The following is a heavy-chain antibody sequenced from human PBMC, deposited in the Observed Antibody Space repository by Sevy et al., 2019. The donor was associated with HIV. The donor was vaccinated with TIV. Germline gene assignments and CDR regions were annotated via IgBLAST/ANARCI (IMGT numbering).Heavy chain of an antibody. CDR1: GLPFSSYA. CDR2: ISHDARNE. Sequence: GGSLRLSCAASGLPFSSYAMHWVRQGPGKGLEWVAVISHDARNEAYADSVKGRFTISRDNSKNTLYLQMNSLRAEDTAVYYCARFPPERAFDIWGQWTMVTVSS. CDR3: ARFPPERAFDI. J-gene: IGHJ3*02. V-gene: IGHV3-30*04.